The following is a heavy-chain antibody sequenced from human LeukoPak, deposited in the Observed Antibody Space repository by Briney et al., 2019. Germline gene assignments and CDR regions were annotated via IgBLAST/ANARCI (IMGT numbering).Heavy chain of an antibody. V-gene: IGHV4-31*01. Sequence: PSETLSLTCTVSGGSISSAGYYWSWIRQHPGKGLEWIGYIHYSGSTYYNPSLKSLKSRVTMSVDTSKNQFSLKLSSVTAADTAVYYCARSSQWELPIYWGQGTLVTVSS. J-gene: IGHJ4*02. D-gene: IGHD1-26*01. CDR1: GGSISSAGYY. CDR3: ARSSQWELPIY. CDR2: IHYSGST.